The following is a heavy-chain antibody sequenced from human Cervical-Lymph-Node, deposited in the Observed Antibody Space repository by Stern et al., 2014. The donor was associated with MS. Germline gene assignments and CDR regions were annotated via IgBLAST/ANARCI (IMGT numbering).Heavy chain of an antibody. CDR2: VYYKGTT. J-gene: IGHJ4*02. CDR1: VGSIRTFS. CDR3: ARHSVGVKDFDS. V-gene: IGHV4-59*01. D-gene: IGHD4-23*01. Sequence: QLQLQESGPGLVKPSLTLSLTCTVSVGSIRTFSWSWIRPPPGRGLEWIGCVYYKGTTTHNPSLKSRVTMSVDTSKSQLSLRLHSVTAADTAVYYCARHSVGVKDFDSWGQGTLVTVSS.